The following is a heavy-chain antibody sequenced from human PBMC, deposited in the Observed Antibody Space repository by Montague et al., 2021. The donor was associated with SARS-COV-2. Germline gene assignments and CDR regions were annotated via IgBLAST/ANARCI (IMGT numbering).Heavy chain of an antibody. CDR3: VRDHPYGGPRGAYDI. D-gene: IGHD4-23*01. CDR1: GGFITGYY. Sequence: SETLSLTCTVSGGFITGYYWSWLRRSPGKGLEWIAYIYDGGAVNYNPSXXSGVTISTDTSKNQLSLKVNSVTAADTAVYYCVRDHPYGGPRGAYDIWGQGTVVTVSS. J-gene: IGHJ3*02. CDR2: IYDGGAV. V-gene: IGHV4-59*01.